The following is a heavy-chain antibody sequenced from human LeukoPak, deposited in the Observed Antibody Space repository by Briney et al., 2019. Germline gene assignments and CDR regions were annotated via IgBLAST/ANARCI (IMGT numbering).Heavy chain of an antibody. J-gene: IGHJ4*02. CDR2: ISSSGSTI. D-gene: IGHD6-13*01. CDR1: GFTFSDYY. Sequence: PGGSLRLSCAASGFTFSDYYISWIRQAPGKGLEWVSYISSSGSTIYYADSVKGRFTISRDNAKNSLYLQMNSLRAEDTAVYYCARDPEAAAGTVGFDYWGQGTLVTVSS. CDR3: ARDPEAAAGTVGFDY. V-gene: IGHV3-11*01.